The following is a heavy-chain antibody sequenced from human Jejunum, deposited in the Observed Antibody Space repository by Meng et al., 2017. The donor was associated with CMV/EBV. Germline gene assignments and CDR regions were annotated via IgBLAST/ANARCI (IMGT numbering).Heavy chain of an antibody. CDR2: ISTNTGNP. J-gene: IGHJ4*02. D-gene: IGHD6-19*01. CDR3: GTLKYTSGFYGPAY. CDR1: GYTFTRYP. Sequence: QVQVVQSGYELKKPGASVKVSCKASGYTFTRYPMNLVRQAPGQGLEWMGWISTNTGNPTYAQGFTGRFVFSVDTSVSTAYLQISSLKAEDTAVYYCGTLKYTSGFYGPAYWGQGALVTVSS. V-gene: IGHV7-4-1*02.